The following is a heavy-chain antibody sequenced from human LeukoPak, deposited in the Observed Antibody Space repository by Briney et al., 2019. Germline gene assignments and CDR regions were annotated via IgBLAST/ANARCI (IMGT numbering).Heavy chain of an antibody. V-gene: IGHV4-59*01. CDR3: ARGMDYYMDV. D-gene: IGHD5-24*01. Sequence: PSETLSLTCSVSGVSISSYYWSWIRQPPGKGLEWIGCVFYSGSTSYNPSLKSRVTISVDTSKNQCSLKLSSVTTADTAVYYCARGMDYYMDVWGKGTTVTVSS. CDR2: VFYSGST. J-gene: IGHJ6*03. CDR1: GVSISSYY.